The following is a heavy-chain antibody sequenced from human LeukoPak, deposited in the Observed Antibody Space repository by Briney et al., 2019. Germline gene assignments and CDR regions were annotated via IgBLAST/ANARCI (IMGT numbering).Heavy chain of an antibody. J-gene: IGHJ3*02. CDR1: GFTFSSYS. Sequence: GGSLRLSCAASGFTFSSYSMNWVRQAPGKGLEWVSAISGSGGSTYYADSVKGRFTISRDNSKNTLYLQMNSLRAEDTAVYYCAKHPAPVGATAFDIWGQGTMVTVSS. CDR2: ISGSGGST. D-gene: IGHD1-26*01. V-gene: IGHV3-23*01. CDR3: AKHPAPVGATAFDI.